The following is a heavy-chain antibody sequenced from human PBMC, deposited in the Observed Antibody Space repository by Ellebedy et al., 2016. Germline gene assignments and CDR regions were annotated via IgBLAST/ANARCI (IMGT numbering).Heavy chain of an antibody. V-gene: IGHV1-58*01. CDR3: AAESHYDFWSAYSKGYMDV. D-gene: IGHD3-3*01. CDR1: GFTFTSSA. CDR2: IVVGSGNT. Sequence: SVKVSCXASGFTFTSSAVQWVRQARGQRLEWIGWIVVGSGNTNYAQKFQERVTITRDMSTSTAYMELSSLRSEDTAVYYCAAESHYDFWSAYSKGYMDVWGKGTTVTVSS. J-gene: IGHJ6*03.